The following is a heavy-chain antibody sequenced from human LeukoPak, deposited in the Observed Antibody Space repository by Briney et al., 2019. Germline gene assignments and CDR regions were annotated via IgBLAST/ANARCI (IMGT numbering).Heavy chain of an antibody. V-gene: IGHV3-74*01. CDR2: ISGDGRNI. CDR1: GFTFSRLA. D-gene: IGHD3-9*01. Sequence: PGGSLRLSCAASGFTFSRLAMTWVRQAPGKGLVWVSRISGDGRNINYADSVRGRFTISRDNAKNTLYLQMNTLRVEDTAVYYCTRDLMDYDVSTGLHHYYMDVWGQGTTVTVSS. J-gene: IGHJ6*02. CDR3: TRDLMDYDVSTGLHHYYMDV.